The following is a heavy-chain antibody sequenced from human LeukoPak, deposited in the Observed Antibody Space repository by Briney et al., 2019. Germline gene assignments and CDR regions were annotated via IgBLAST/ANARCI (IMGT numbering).Heavy chain of an antibody. V-gene: IGHV3-21*01. CDR2: ISSSSSYI. CDR3: ARGYSSSWYLAYFDY. D-gene: IGHD6-13*01. CDR1: EFTFSSYS. Sequence: GGSLRLSCAASEFTFSSYSMNWVRQAPGKGLEWVSSISSSSSYIYYADSVKGRFTISRDNAKNSLYLQMNSLRAEDTAVYYCARGYSSSWYLAYFDYWGQGTLVTVSS. J-gene: IGHJ4*02.